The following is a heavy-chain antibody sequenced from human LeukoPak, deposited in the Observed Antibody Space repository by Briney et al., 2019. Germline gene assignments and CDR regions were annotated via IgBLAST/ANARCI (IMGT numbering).Heavy chain of an antibody. Sequence: SETLSLTCGVSGGSFSYYFWSWIRQSPGKGLGWIGEINDSGTTNYDPSLKSRVTISVNKSKNQFSLKLNSVTAADTAVYYCARGRNNYGGNSEIEYWGQGTLVTVSS. CDR2: INDSGTT. CDR1: GGSFSYYF. D-gene: IGHD4-23*01. CDR3: ARGRNNYGGNSEIEY. V-gene: IGHV4-34*01. J-gene: IGHJ4*02.